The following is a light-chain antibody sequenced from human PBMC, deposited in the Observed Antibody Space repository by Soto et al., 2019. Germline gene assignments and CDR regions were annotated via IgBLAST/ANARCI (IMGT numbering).Light chain of an antibody. CDR3: AAWDDSLQAWL. V-gene: IGLV1-44*01. CDR2: TDN. CDR1: NSNIGRHT. J-gene: IGLJ3*02. Sequence: QSVLTQPPSASGTPGQRVTISCSGSNSNIGRHTVNWYQQLPGTAPKLLIYTDNQRPSGVPDRFSDSKSGTSASLAISGLQSEDEAEYYCAAWDDSLQAWLFGGGTKLTVL.